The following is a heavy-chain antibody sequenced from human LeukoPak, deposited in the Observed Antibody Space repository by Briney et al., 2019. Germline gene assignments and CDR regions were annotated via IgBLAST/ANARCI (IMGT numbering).Heavy chain of an antibody. D-gene: IGHD1-26*01. V-gene: IGHV4-39*01. CDR3: PRAYSGSYLDY. Sequence: SETLSLTCTVSGGSITSSSYYWGWIRQPPGKGLEWIGSIYYSGSTYYNPSLKSRVTISVDTSKNQFSLKLSSVTAADTAVYYCPRAYSGSYLDYWGQGTLVTVSS. CDR1: GGSITSSSYY. J-gene: IGHJ4*02. CDR2: IYYSGST.